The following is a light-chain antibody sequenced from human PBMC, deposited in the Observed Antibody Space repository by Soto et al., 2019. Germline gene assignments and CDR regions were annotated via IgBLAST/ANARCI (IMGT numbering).Light chain of an antibody. CDR3: QQYGNSPGIT. Sequence: EIALTQSPGTLSLSPGEIATLSCRASQGVGSKYLAWYQQKPGQAPRLLIYAASTRATGIPDRFSGSGSGTDFTLTISSLEPEDFAVYYCQQYGNSPGITFGQGTRLEIK. CDR2: AAS. CDR1: QGVGSKY. J-gene: IGKJ5*01. V-gene: IGKV3-20*01.